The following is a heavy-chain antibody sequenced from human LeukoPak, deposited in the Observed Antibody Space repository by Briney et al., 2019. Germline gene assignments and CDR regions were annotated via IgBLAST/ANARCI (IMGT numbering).Heavy chain of an antibody. J-gene: IGHJ5*02. CDR3: ARALWANGLDP. V-gene: IGHV4-4*07. Sequence: SETLSLTCSVSGGSISTHYWTWIRQSAGKGLEWIGRIYAGGSTNVNPSLKSRVTLSAVTSKNQFSLRLTSVTAADTAVYYCARALWANGLDPWAHGLLVTVPS. CDR1: GGSISTHY. D-gene: IGHD2-8*01. CDR2: IYAGGST.